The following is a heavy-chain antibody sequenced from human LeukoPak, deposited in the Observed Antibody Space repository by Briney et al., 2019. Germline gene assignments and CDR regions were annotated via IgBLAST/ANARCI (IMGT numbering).Heavy chain of an antibody. CDR2: IYTSGST. D-gene: IGHD3-22*01. CDR3: ARESETYDGSGYYHDY. Sequence: SETLSLTCTVSGGSISNYYWSWIRQPAGKGLEWVGRIYTSGSTNYNPSLESRVTISVDTSKNQFSLKLSSVTAADTAVYYCARESETYDGSGYYHDYWGQGTLVTVSS. CDR1: GGSISNYY. J-gene: IGHJ4*02. V-gene: IGHV4-4*07.